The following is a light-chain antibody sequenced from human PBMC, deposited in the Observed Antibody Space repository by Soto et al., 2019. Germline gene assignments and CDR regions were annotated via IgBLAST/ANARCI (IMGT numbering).Light chain of an antibody. CDR1: QSISSW. Sequence: DIQMTQSPSTQSASVGDRVTITCRASQSISSWLAWYQQKPGKAPKLLIYKASSVESGVPPRFSGSGAGTEFTLTISSRQPDDFATYYCQQYNSYSRTFGQGTKVEIK. V-gene: IGKV1-5*03. CDR3: QQYNSYSRT. J-gene: IGKJ1*01. CDR2: KAS.